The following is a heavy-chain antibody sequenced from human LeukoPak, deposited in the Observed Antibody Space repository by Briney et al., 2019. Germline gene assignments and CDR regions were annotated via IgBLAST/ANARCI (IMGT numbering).Heavy chain of an antibody. CDR1: GGSISSYY. J-gene: IGHJ4*02. CDR2: IYYSGST. V-gene: IGHV4-59*01. CDR3: AREGRPRAAAGRLISFDY. Sequence: PSETLSLTCTVSGGSISSYYWIRIRQPPGKGLEWMGYIYYSGSTNYNPSLKSRVTISVDTYKNQFYLKLSSVTAADTAVYYCAREGRPRAAAGRLISFDYWGQGTLVTVSS. D-gene: IGHD6-13*01.